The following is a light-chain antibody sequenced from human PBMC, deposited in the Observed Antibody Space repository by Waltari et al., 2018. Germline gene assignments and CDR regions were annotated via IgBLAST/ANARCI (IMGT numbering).Light chain of an antibody. J-gene: IGLJ3*02. CDR1: SPNIGSNY. Sequence: QSVLTQPPSVSGTPGQRVTISCSGSSPNIGSNYVHWYQHLPGTAPKLLIYRNNQRPSRVPDRFSGSKSGPSASLAISGLRSEDEADYYWAAWDDSLSGWVFGGGPKLTVL. CDR2: RNN. CDR3: AAWDDSLSGWV. V-gene: IGLV1-47*01.